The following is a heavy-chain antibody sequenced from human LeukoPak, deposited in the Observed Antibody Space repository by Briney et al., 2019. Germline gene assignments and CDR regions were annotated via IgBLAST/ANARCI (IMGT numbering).Heavy chain of an antibody. V-gene: IGHV4-59*01. Sequence: SETLSLTCTVSGGSISSYYCSWIRQPPGKGLEWIGYIYYSGSTNYNPSLKSRVTISVDTSKNQFSLKLSSVTAADTAVYYCARAWTSYPVSPYYFDYWGQGTLVTVSS. CDR1: GGSISSYY. CDR3: ARAWTSYPVSPYYFDY. J-gene: IGHJ4*02. CDR2: IYYSGST. D-gene: IGHD3/OR15-3a*01.